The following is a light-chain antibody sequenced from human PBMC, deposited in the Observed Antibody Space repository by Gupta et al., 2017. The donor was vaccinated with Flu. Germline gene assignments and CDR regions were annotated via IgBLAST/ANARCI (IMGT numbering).Light chain of an antibody. CDR1: QSVLYSSNNKNY. Sequence: TINCKSSQSVLYSSNNKNYLAWYQQKPGQPPKLLIYWASTRESGVPDRFSGSGSGTDFTLTISSLQAEDVAVYYCQQYYTTPYTFGQGTKLEIK. CDR3: QQYYTTPYT. V-gene: IGKV4-1*01. J-gene: IGKJ2*01. CDR2: WAS.